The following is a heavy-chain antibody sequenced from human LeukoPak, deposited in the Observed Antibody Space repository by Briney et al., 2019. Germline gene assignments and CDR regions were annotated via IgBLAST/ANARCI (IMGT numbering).Heavy chain of an antibody. D-gene: IGHD3-16*01. CDR2: ISSSSSYI. J-gene: IGHJ4*02. Sequence: GGSLRLSCAASGFTFSSYSMNWVRQAPGKGLEWVSSISSSSSYIYYADSVKGRFTISRDNAKNSLYLQMNSLRAEDTAVYYCARELGEGYGYAVDYWGQGTLVTVSS. CDR1: GFTFSSYS. CDR3: ARELGEGYGYAVDY. V-gene: IGHV3-21*01.